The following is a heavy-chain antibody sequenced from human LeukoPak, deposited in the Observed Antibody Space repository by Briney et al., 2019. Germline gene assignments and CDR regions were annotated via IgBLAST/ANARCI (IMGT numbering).Heavy chain of an antibody. CDR1: GFTFSTYW. CDR3: ASGELLLFTY. D-gene: IGHD3-10*01. Sequence: PGGSLRLSCAASGFTFSTYWMTWVRQAPGKGLEWVANMKGDGSEIHYVDSVKGRFTISRDNSENTLYLQMNSLRAEDTAVYYCASGELLLFTYWGQGTLVTVSS. CDR2: MKGDGSEI. J-gene: IGHJ4*02. V-gene: IGHV3-7*03.